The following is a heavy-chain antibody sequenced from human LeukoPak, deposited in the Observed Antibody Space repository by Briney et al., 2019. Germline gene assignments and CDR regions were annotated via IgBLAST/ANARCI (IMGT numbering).Heavy chain of an antibody. V-gene: IGHV4-39*07. CDR3: ARVPVPYATYYMDV. D-gene: IGHD2-8*01. CDR2: IYYSGST. CDR1: GGSISSSSYY. Sequence: SETLSLTCTVSGGSISSSSYYWGWIRQPPGKGLEWIGSIYYSGSTYYNPSLKSRVTILVDTSKNQFSLKLSSVTAADTAVYYCARVPVPYATYYMDVWGKGTTVTVSS. J-gene: IGHJ6*03.